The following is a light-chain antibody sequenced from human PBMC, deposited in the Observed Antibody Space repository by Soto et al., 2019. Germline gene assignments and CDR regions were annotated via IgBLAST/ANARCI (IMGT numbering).Light chain of an antibody. Sequence: YELTKPPSVSVSPGQTARITCSGDALPKQYAYWYHQKPGQAPVLVIYKDSERPSGIPDRFSGSSSGTTVTLTISGVQAEDEADYYCQSADSSGTYRVFGGGTKLTVL. CDR1: ALPKQY. J-gene: IGLJ3*02. CDR3: QSADSSGTYRV. V-gene: IGLV3-25*03. CDR2: KDS.